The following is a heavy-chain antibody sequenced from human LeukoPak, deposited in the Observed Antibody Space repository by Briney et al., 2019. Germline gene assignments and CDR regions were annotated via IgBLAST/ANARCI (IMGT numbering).Heavy chain of an antibody. V-gene: IGHV4-59*01. CDR2: IYYSGST. CDR1: GGSISIYY. J-gene: IGHJ3*02. D-gene: IGHD6-13*01. Sequence: SETLSLTCTVSGGSISIYYWSWIRQPPGKGLEWIGYIYYSGSTNYNPSLKSRVTISVDTSKNQFSLKLSSVTAADTAVYYCARGGFIAAAATVFAFDIWGQGTMVTVSS. CDR3: ARGGFIAAAATVFAFDI.